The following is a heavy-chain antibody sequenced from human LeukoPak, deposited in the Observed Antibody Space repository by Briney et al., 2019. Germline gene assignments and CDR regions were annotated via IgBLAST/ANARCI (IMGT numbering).Heavy chain of an antibody. J-gene: IGHJ6*02. CDR1: GFTFSSYS. CDR3: ARDRIVGDYYGSGSSEIGMDV. Sequence: PGGSLRLSCAASGFTFSSYSMNWVRQAPGKGLEGVSYISSSSSTIYYADSVKGRFTISRDNAKNSLYLQMNSLRAEDTAVYYCARDRIVGDYYGSGSSEIGMDVWGQGTTVTVSS. CDR2: ISSSSSTI. D-gene: IGHD3-10*01. V-gene: IGHV3-48*04.